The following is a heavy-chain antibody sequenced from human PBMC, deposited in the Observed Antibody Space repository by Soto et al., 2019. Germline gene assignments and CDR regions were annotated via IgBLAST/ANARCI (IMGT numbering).Heavy chain of an antibody. D-gene: IGHD6-13*01. J-gene: IGHJ3*01. Sequence: SDTLSLTGTIFGRSFPSRDYSWALIRQPPGKGLEWIGSVYYSGSTHYNPSLESRVTLSVDTSKNHFSLKLNSVTAADTAVYYCARQWGNWYWAFNVWGQGTMVT. CDR1: GRSFPSRDYS. CDR3: ARQWGNWYWAFNV. V-gene: IGHV4-39*01. CDR2: VYYSGST.